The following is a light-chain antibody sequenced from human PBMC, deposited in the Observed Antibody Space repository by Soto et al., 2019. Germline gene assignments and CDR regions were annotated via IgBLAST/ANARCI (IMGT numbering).Light chain of an antibody. CDR1: QTISSW. CDR2: AAS. V-gene: IGKV1-39*01. Sequence: DVQMTQSPSTLSGSVGDRVTITCRASQTISSWLAWYQQKPGKAPKLLIYAASSLQSGVPSRFSGSGSGTDFTLTFSSLQPEDFATYYCQQSYTTPRTFGQGTKVDIK. CDR3: QQSYTTPRT. J-gene: IGKJ1*01.